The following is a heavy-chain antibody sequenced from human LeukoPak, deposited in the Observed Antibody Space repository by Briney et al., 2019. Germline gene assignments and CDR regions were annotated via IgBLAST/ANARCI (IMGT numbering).Heavy chain of an antibody. D-gene: IGHD2-15*01. Sequence: NPSETLSLTCAVSGGSFNSYYWSWIRQPPGKGLEWIGEINHSGSTKYNPSLKSRVTISVDTSKKHFSLKLTSVTAADTAVYYCARSRGCAGSSCYIDYWGQGTLVTVSS. CDR2: INHSGST. CDR3: ARSRGCAGSSCYIDY. CDR1: GGSFNSYY. J-gene: IGHJ4*02. V-gene: IGHV4-34*01.